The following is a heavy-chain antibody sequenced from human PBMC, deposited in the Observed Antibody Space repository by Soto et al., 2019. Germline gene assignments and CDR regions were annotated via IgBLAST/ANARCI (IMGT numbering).Heavy chain of an antibody. J-gene: IGHJ4*02. CDR1: GFTFSDHY. V-gene: IGHV3-72*01. Sequence: EVQLVESGGGLVQPGGSLRLSCAASGFTFSDHYMEWVRQAPGKGLEWVGRIRNKANSYTTEYGASVKGRFTISRDDSKNSLSLQMNSLKTEDTAVYYCASAWFGELKYFVSGGQGTLVTVSS. CDR2: IRNKANSYTT. D-gene: IGHD3-10*01. CDR3: ASAWFGELKYFVS.